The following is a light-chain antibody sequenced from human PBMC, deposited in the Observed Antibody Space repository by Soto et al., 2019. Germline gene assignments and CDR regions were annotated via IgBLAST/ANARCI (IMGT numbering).Light chain of an antibody. CDR2: EVN. Sequence: QSALTQPASVSGSPGQSITISCTGTSSDVGGYNYVSWYQQHPGKAPKLMIYEVNNRPSGVSNRFSGSKSGNTASLTISGLQPEDEADYYCSSYTTSSTQVFGGGTKLTVL. J-gene: IGLJ2*01. CDR3: SSYTTSSTQV. V-gene: IGLV2-14*01. CDR1: SSDVGGYNY.